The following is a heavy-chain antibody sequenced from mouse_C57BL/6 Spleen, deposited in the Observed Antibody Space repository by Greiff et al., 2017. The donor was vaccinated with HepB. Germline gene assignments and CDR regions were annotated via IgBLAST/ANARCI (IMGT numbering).Heavy chain of an antibody. CDR2: IYPGDGDT. Sequence: VKLMESGPELVKPGASVKISCKASGYAFSSSWMNWVKQRPGKGLEWIGRIYPGDGDTNYNGKFKGKATLTADKSSSTAYMQLSSLTSEDSAVYFCAREGQYYPWFAYWGQGTLVTVSA. V-gene: IGHV1-82*01. D-gene: IGHD1-2*01. CDR3: AREGQYYPWFAY. J-gene: IGHJ3*01. CDR1: GYAFSSSW.